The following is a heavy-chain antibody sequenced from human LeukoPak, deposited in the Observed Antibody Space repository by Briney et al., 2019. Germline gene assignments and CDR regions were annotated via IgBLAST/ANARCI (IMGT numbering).Heavy chain of an antibody. CDR2: IHSGGTT. J-gene: IGHJ6*03. V-gene: IGHV4-4*07. CDR1: GDSISDDY. Sequence: EASETLSLTCTVSGDSISDDYYTWMRQPAGKGLEWIGRIHSGGTTNYNPSLMSRVTLSIDKSKKHISLRLTSVTAADTALYYCARDNGSGYTKGYEHYYYYLDVWGKGTTVTVSS. D-gene: IGHD3-3*02. CDR3: ARDNGSGYTKGYEHYYYYLDV.